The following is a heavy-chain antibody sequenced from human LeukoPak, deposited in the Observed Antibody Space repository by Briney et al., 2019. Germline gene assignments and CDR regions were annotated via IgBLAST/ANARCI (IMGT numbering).Heavy chain of an antibody. D-gene: IGHD3-16*02. CDR2: ISGSGVGT. V-gene: IGHV3-23*01. CDR3: ARDVGDSSKGMDV. J-gene: IGHJ6*02. Sequence: GGSLRLSCAASGFTFSSYAMSWVRQAPGKGLEWVSTISGSGVGTHYADSVKGRLTISRDNSKNTLYLQMNSLRAEDTAVYYCARDVGDSSKGMDVWGQGTTVTVSS. CDR1: GFTFSSYA.